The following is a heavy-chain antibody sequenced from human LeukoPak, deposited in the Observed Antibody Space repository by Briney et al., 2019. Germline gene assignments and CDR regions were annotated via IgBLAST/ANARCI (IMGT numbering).Heavy chain of an antibody. CDR1: GFTFSSYS. V-gene: IGHV3-21*01. CDR2: ISSSSSYI. D-gene: IGHD6-6*01. Sequence: PGGSLRLSCAASGFTFSSYSMNWVRQAPGKGLEWVSSISSSSSYIYYADSVKGRFTISRDNAKNSLYLQMNSLRAEDTAVYYCARDIIASAQYFDYWGQGTLVTVSS. CDR3: ARDIIASAQYFDY. J-gene: IGHJ4*02.